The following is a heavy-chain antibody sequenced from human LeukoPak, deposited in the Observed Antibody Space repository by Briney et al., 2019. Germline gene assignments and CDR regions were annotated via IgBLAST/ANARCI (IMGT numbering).Heavy chain of an antibody. J-gene: IGHJ4*02. D-gene: IGHD3-10*01. CDR3: ARDSDYYGSGSLDY. Sequence: GGSLRLSCAASGFTFNSYAMHWVRQAPGKGLEGVSGISGSGGSTYYADSVKGRFTISRDNSKNTLYLQMNSLRAEDTAVYYCARDSDYYGSGSLDYWGQGTLVTVSS. V-gene: IGHV3-23*01. CDR1: GFTFNSYA. CDR2: ISGSGGST.